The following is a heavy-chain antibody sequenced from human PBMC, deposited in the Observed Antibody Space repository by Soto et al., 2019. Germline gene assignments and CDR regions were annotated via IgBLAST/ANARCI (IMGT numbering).Heavy chain of an antibody. V-gene: IGHV1-69*01. Sequence: QVQLVQSGPEVKKPGSSVKVSCKASGGTFRTYAVSWVRRAPGHGLEWLGGIIPPHDTPNYAPRFEGRVTITADESTNTAYMELNSLTSDDTAVYYCSRDRRAYHMRNENYFYGMDVWGQGTTVTVSS. CDR1: GGTFRTYA. CDR2: IIPPHDTP. CDR3: SRDRRAYHMRNENYFYGMDV. J-gene: IGHJ6*02. D-gene: IGHD1-1*01.